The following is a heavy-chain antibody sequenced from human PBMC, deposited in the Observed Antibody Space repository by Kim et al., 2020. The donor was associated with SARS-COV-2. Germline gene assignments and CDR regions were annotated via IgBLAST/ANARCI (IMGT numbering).Heavy chain of an antibody. V-gene: IGHV3-33*05. J-gene: IGHJ5*02. D-gene: IGHD2-15*01. CDR2: ISYDGSNK. CDR3: AREGGDCSGGSCYRNWFDP. CDR1: GFTFSSYG. Sequence: GGSLRLSCAASGFTFSSYGMHWVRQAPGKGLEWVAVISYDGSNKYYADSVKGRFTISRDNSKNTLYLQMNSLRAEDTAVYYCAREGGDCSGGSCYRNWFDPWGQGTLVTVSS.